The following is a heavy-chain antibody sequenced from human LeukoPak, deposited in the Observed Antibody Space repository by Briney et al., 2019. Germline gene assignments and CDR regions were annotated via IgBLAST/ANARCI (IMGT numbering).Heavy chain of an antibody. V-gene: IGHV1-69*04. Sequence: SVKVSCKASGGTFSSYAISWVRQAPGQGLEWMGRIIPIFGIANYAQKFQGRVTIAADKSTSTAYMELSSLRSEDTAVYYCARDGNCGGDCYSMDVWGQGTTVTVSS. CDR1: GGTFSSYA. CDR3: ARDGNCGGDCYSMDV. CDR2: IIPIFGIA. J-gene: IGHJ6*02. D-gene: IGHD2-21*02.